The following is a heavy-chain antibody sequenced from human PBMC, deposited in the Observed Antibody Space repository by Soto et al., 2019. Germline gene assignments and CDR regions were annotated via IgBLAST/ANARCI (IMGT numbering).Heavy chain of an antibody. D-gene: IGHD6-6*01. CDR2: IIPIFGTA. CDR3: ASSSIAARGVNYYSYYGMDV. CDR1: GGTFSSYA. V-gene: IGHV1-69*12. J-gene: IGHJ6*02. Sequence: QVQLVQSGAEVKKPGSSVKVSCKASGGTFSSYAISWVRQAPGQGLEWMGGIIPIFGTANYAQKFQGRVTLTADESTSTGYMELSSLRSEDTAVYYCASSSIAARGVNYYSYYGMDVWGQGTTVTVSS.